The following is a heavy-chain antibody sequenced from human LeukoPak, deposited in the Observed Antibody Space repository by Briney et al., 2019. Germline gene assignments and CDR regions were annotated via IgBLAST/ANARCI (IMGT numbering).Heavy chain of an antibody. J-gene: IGHJ3*02. Sequence: ASVKVSCKASGYTFSDNHMHWVRQAPGQGLEWMGWISPNSGGTNYAQEFRGRVTMTRDTSISTAYMELSGLTPDDTAVYYCARRTGDGAFDIWGQGTVVTVSS. D-gene: IGHD7-27*01. CDR3: ARRTGDGAFDI. V-gene: IGHV1-2*02. CDR1: GYTFSDNH. CDR2: ISPNSGGT.